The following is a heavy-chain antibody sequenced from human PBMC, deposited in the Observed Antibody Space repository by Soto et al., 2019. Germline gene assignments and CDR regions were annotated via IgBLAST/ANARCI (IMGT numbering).Heavy chain of an antibody. D-gene: IGHD3-22*01. CDR3: AKSIKYYYDSSGYFDY. CDR1: GFTFSSYA. J-gene: IGHJ4*02. V-gene: IGHV3-23*01. Sequence: GGSLRLSCAASGFTFSSYAMSWVRQAPGKGLEWVSAISGSGGSTYYADSVKGRFTISRDNSKNTLYLQMNSLRAEDPAVYYCAKSIKYYYDSSGYFDYWGQGTLVTVSS. CDR2: ISGSGGST.